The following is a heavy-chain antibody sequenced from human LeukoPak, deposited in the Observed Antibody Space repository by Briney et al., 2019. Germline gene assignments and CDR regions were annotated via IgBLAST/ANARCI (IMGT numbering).Heavy chain of an antibody. CDR2: ISGDNGKT. J-gene: IGHJ4*02. CDR3: ARDWRGITVFGVVTHFDY. CDR1: GYKFTEYG. D-gene: IGHD3-3*01. Sequence: ASVKVSCKASGYKFTEYGISWVRQAPGQGLEWMGWISGDNGKTEFAPRFQGRVTMTTDTSTSTAYMELRSLRSDDTAVYYCARDWRGITVFGVVTHFDYWGQGTLVTVSS. V-gene: IGHV1-18*01.